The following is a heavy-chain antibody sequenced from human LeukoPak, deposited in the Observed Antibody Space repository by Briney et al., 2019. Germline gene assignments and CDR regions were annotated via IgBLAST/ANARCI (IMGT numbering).Heavy chain of an antibody. J-gene: IGHJ4*02. CDR3: AKDRGIGAAGIDY. CDR1: RFAFCMYG. CDR2: KRNDGSKK. V-gene: IGHV3-33*06. D-gene: IGHD6-13*01. Sequence: GGSLRLSCALSRFAFCMYGMRGVRPTPGKGVEWVAVKRNDGSKKYYAASVKSRFTISRDNSKNKLYLQMNSLRAEDTAVYYCAKDRGIGAAGIDYWGQGTLVTVSS.